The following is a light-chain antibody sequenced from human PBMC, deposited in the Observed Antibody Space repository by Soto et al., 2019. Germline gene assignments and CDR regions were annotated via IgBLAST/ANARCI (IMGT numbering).Light chain of an antibody. CDR1: QSVSVY. J-gene: IGKJ5*01. CDR2: DAS. Sequence: EIVLTQSPATLSLSPGESAPLSRLGSQSVSVYLAWFQQKPGQAPRLLSYDASNRATGIPARFSGSGSGTDFTLTISSLEPEDFAVYYCQQRYNWPPITFGQGTRLEIK. V-gene: IGKV3-11*01. CDR3: QQRYNWPPIT.